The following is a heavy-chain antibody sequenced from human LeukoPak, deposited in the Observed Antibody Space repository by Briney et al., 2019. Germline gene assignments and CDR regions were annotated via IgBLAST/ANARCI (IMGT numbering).Heavy chain of an antibody. D-gene: IGHD3-3*01. CDR1: DDSISNGYY. V-gene: IGHV4-38-2*02. CDR3: ARDQRVVTVLDC. Sequence: SETLSLTCAVSDDSISNGYYWGCIRQPPGKGLEWIGSIHHSGSTYYNPSLKSRVIISVDTSKNQSSLKLSSVTAADTAVYYCARDQRVVTVLDCWGQGTLVTVSS. CDR2: IHHSGST. J-gene: IGHJ4*02.